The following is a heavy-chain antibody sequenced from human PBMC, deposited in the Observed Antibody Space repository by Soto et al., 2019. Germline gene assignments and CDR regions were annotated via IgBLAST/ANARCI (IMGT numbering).Heavy chain of an antibody. J-gene: IGHJ5*02. CDR1: GGSISIGDYY. CDR2: IYYSGST. Sequence: ASETLSLTCTVSGGSISIGDYYWSWIRQPPGKGLEWIGYIYYSGSTYYNPSLKSRVTISVDTSKNQFSLKLSSVTAADTAVYYCARNYGGNPTNWFDPWGQGTLVTVS. CDR3: ARNYGGNPTNWFDP. D-gene: IGHD4-17*01. V-gene: IGHV4-30-4*01.